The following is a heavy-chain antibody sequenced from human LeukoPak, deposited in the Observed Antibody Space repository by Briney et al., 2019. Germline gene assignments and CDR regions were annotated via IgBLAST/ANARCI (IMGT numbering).Heavy chain of an antibody. CDR2: IRSKAYGGTT. D-gene: IGHD6-19*01. J-gene: IGHJ6*03. CDR1: GFTFGDYA. V-gene: IGHV3-49*04. CDR3: TRDPSIAVASYYYYYYYMDV. Sequence: GGSLRLSCTACGFTFGDYAMSWVRQAPGKGLEWVGFIRSKAYGGTTEYAASVKGRFTISRDDSKSIAYLQMNSLKTEDTAVYYCTRDPSIAVASYYYYYYYMDVWGKGTTVTVSS.